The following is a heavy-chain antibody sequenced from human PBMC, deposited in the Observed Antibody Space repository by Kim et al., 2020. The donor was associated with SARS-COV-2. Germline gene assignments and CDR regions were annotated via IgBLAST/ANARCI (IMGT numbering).Heavy chain of an antibody. Sequence: SETLSLTCTVSGGSISSYYWSWIRQPAGKGLEWIGRIYTSGSTNYNPSLKSRVTMSVDTSKNQFSLKLSSVTAADTAVYYCARDQVGDFWSGYSENWFDPWGQGTLVTVSS. CDR1: GGSISSYY. V-gene: IGHV4-4*07. CDR2: IYTSGST. D-gene: IGHD3-3*01. J-gene: IGHJ5*02. CDR3: ARDQVGDFWSGYSENWFDP.